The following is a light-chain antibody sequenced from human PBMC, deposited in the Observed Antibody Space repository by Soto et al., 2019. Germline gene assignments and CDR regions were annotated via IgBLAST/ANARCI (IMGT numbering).Light chain of an antibody. Sequence: DIPMTQSPSTLSASVGDRVTITCRASQSISHWLAWYQQKPGKAPKVLIYDASSLESGVPSRFSGRGSGTEFTLTISSLQPDDFATYYCQQYNSYSPTTFGQGTRVDLK. J-gene: IGKJ1*01. CDR2: DAS. CDR3: QQYNSYSPTT. V-gene: IGKV1-5*01. CDR1: QSISHW.